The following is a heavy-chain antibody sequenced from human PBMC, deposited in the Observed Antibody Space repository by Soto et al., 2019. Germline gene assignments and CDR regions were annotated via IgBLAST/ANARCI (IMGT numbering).Heavy chain of an antibody. CDR1: GYSFTSYW. CDR3: ARHGMSAYYYDSSGYASYYYGMDV. CDR2: IYPGDSDT. J-gene: IGHJ6*02. D-gene: IGHD3-22*01. Sequence: PGESLKISCKGSGYSFTSYWIGWVRQMPGKGLEWMGIIYPGDSDTRYSPSFQGQVTISADKSISTAYLQWSSLKASDTAMYYCARHGMSAYYYDSSGYASYYYGMDVWGQGTTVTVSS. V-gene: IGHV5-51*01.